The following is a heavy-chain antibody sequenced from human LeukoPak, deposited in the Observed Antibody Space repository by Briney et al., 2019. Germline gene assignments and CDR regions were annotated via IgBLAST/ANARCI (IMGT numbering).Heavy chain of an antibody. CDR3: ARVEYGGNSGY. Sequence: GGSLRLSCAASGFTFSSYSMNWVRRAPGKGLEWVSYISSSSSTIYYADSVKGRFTISRDNAKNSLYLQMNSLRAEETAVYYCARVEYGGNSGYWGQGTLVTVSS. D-gene: IGHD4-23*01. CDR1: GFTFSSYS. J-gene: IGHJ4*02. CDR2: ISSSSSTI. V-gene: IGHV3-48*01.